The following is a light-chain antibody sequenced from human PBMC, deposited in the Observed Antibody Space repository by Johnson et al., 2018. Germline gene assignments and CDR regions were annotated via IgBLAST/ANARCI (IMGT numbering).Light chain of an antibody. CDR1: SSNIGNNY. Sequence: QSVLTQPPSVSAAPGQKVTISCSGSSSNIGNNYVSWYQQLPGTAPKLLIYDNNKRPSGIPDRFSGSKSGTSATLGITGLQTGDEADYYCGTWDSSLSAWNGVGTGTKVTVL. V-gene: IGLV1-51*01. CDR2: DNN. J-gene: IGLJ1*01. CDR3: GTWDSSLSAWNG.